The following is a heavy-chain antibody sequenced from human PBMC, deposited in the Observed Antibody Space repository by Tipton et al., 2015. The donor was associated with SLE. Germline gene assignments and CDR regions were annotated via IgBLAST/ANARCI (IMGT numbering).Heavy chain of an antibody. CDR1: GIVFSFYA. J-gene: IGHJ5*02. CDR3: AKGGSRVYSSSWFDP. Sequence: SLRLSCAASGIVFSFYAMNWVRQAPGKGLEWISYISSNAETIYHADSVKGRFTISRDNAKNSLYLQMNSLRVEDTAVYYCAKGGSRVYSSSWFDPWGQGTRVTVSS. CDR2: ISSNAETI. V-gene: IGHV3-48*01. D-gene: IGHD4-11*01.